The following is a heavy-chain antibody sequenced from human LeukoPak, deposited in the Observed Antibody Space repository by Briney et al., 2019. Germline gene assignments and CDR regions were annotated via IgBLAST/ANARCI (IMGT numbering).Heavy chain of an antibody. J-gene: IGHJ4*02. CDR3: AIRYSGSYYFSYYFDY. Sequence: GESLKISCKGSGYSFTSYWIGLVRQMPGKGLELMGIIYPGDSDTRYGPSFQGQVTISADKSISTAYLQWSSLKASDTAMYYCAIRYSGSYYFSYYFDYWGQGTLVTVSS. D-gene: IGHD1-26*01. V-gene: IGHV5-51*01. CDR2: IYPGDSDT. CDR1: GYSFTSYW.